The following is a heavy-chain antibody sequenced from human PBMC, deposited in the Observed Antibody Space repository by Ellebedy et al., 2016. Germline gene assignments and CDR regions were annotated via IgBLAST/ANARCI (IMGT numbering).Heavy chain of an antibody. J-gene: IGHJ6*02. Sequence: ASVKVSXKASRYTFTSYDINWVRQATGQGLEWMGWMNPNSGNTGYAQKFQGRVTMTRNTSISTAYMELSSLRSEDTAVYYCARGGDYGYYYGMDVWGQGTTVTVSS. D-gene: IGHD4-17*01. CDR1: RYTFTSYD. CDR3: ARGGDYGYYYGMDV. CDR2: MNPNSGNT. V-gene: IGHV1-8*01.